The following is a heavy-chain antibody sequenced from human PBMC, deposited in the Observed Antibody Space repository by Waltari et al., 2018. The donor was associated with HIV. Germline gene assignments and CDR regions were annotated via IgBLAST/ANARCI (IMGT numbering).Heavy chain of an antibody. CDR1: GYTFTAYY. CDR3: SRGGTILTGYYPSGVS. Sequence: QVQLVQSGAEVKKPGASVKVSCKASGYTFTAYYKHGVRQAPGQGLEWMGWMNPNSGGTNYPQKFKGRVTMTRDTSIKTAYLQLSGLTSDDTALYWCSRGGTILTGYYPSGVSWGQGTPVTVSS. D-gene: IGHD3-9*01. CDR2: MNPNSGGT. V-gene: IGHV1-2*02. J-gene: IGHJ5*02.